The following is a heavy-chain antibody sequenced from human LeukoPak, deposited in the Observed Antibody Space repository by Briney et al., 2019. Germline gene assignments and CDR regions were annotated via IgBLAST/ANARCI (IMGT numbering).Heavy chain of an antibody. CDR3: ARGGIAARPRYYYGMDV. D-gene: IGHD6-6*01. Sequence: PGGSLRLSFAASGFTFSSYWMSWVRQAPGKGLEWVANIKQDGSEKYYVDSVKGRFTISRDNAKNSLYLQMNSLRAEDTAVYYCARGGIAARPRYYYGMDVWGQGTTVTVSS. CDR1: GFTFSSYW. CDR2: IKQDGSEK. J-gene: IGHJ6*02. V-gene: IGHV3-7*01.